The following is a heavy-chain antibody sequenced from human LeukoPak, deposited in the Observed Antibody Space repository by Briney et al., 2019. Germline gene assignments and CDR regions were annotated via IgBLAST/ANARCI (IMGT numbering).Heavy chain of an antibody. D-gene: IGHD1-26*01. Sequence: NPGGSLRLSCAASGFIVSSNYMSWVRQAPGKGLEWVSAIYSGGSTKYADSVKGRFTISRDNSKNTLYLQMNSLRAEDTAVYYCARVLGVGATYAFDIWGQGTMVTVSS. J-gene: IGHJ3*02. V-gene: IGHV3-53*01. CDR3: ARVLGVGATYAFDI. CDR1: GFIVSSNY. CDR2: IYSGGST.